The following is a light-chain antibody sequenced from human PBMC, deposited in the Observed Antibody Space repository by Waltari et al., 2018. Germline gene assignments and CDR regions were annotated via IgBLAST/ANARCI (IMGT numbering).Light chain of an antibody. V-gene: IGKV3-20*01. CDR1: QSISSY. CDR2: GGS. CDR3: QQYGSSPLS. J-gene: IGKJ4*01. Sequence: ESVLTQSPGTLSLSPGERATLSCRASQSISSYLAWYQQKPGQAPRLIIYGGSSRATGIPDRFSGSGSGTDFTLTISRLEPEDFAVYYCQQYGSSPLSFGGGTKVEI.